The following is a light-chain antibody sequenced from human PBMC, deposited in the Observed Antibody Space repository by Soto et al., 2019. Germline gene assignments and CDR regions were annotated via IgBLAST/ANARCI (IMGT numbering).Light chain of an antibody. Sequence: QSALTQPPSASGSPGQSVTISCTGTSNDVGGHDYVSWYQQHPGKVPKLMIYEVNKRPSGVPDRFSGSKSGNTASLTVSGLQAEDEADYYCSSYVTGNSLIFGGGTKLTVL. V-gene: IGLV2-8*01. CDR1: SNDVGGHDY. CDR3: SSYVTGNSLI. J-gene: IGLJ2*01. CDR2: EVN.